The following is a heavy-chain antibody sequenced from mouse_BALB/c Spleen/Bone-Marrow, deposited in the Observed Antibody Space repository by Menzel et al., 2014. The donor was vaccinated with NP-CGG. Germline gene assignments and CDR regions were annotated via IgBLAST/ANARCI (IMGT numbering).Heavy chain of an antibody. V-gene: IGHV5-12-1*01. J-gene: IGHJ4*01. CDR1: GFAFSSYD. CDR3: ARPLYYYGSSPFYAMDY. Sequence: DVMLVESGGGLVKPGGSLKLSCAASGFAFSSYDMSWVRQTTEKRLEWVAYISSGGGSTYYPDTVKGRFTISRDNAKNTLYLQMSSLKSEDTAMYYCARPLYYYGSSPFYAMDYWGQGTSVTVSS. CDR2: ISSGGGST. D-gene: IGHD1-1*01.